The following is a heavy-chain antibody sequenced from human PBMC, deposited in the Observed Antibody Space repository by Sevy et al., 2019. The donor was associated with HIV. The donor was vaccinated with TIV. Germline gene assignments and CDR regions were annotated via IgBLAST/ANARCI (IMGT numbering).Heavy chain of an antibody. Sequence: ASVKVSCKASGGTFSSYAISWVRQAPGQGLEWMGGIIPIFGTANYAQKFQGRVTIIADESTSTAYMELSSLRSEDTAVYYCARGGDSGYDYPTLFDYWGQGTLVTVSS. CDR1: GGTFSSYA. CDR2: IIPIFGTA. D-gene: IGHD5-12*01. V-gene: IGHV1-69*13. J-gene: IGHJ4*02. CDR3: ARGGDSGYDYPTLFDY.